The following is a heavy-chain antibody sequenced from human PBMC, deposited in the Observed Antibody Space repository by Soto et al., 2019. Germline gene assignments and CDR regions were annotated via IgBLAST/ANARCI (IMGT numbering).Heavy chain of an antibody. CDR1: GYTFTSYD. Sequence: GASVKVSCKASGYTFTSYDINWVRQATGQGLEWMGWMNPNSGNTGYAQKFQGRVTMTRNTSISTAYMELSSLRSEDTAVYYCARGGSCSSTSCYSEFDYWGQGTLVT. J-gene: IGHJ4*02. D-gene: IGHD2-2*02. CDR3: ARGGSCSSTSCYSEFDY. V-gene: IGHV1-8*01. CDR2: MNPNSGNT.